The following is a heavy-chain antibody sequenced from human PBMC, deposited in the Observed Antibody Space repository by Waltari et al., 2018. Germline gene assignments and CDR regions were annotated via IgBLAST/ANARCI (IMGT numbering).Heavy chain of an antibody. CDR2: INSDGTTS. CDR1: GFTFSSYW. CDR3: AELSSSAFDI. V-gene: IGHV3-74*01. D-gene: IGHD3-16*02. J-gene: IGHJ3*02. Sequence: EVQLVESGGGLVQPGGSLRLSCAASGFTFSSYWMHWVRQAPGKGLVVVSRINSDGTTSGYADSVRGRFTIARDNAKDTLFLQMNSLRAEDTAVYYCAELSSSAFDIWGQGTMVTVSS.